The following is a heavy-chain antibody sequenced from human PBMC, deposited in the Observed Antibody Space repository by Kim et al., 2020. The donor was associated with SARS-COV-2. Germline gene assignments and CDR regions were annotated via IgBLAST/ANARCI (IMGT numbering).Heavy chain of an antibody. J-gene: IGHJ3*02. CDR2: ISSSSSYT. CDR1: GFTFSDYY. Sequence: GGSLRLSCAASGFTFSDYYMSWIRQAPGKGLEWVSYISSSSSYTNYADSVKGRFTISRDNAKNSLYLQMNSLRAEDTAVYYCARKYCSSTSCYDAFDIWGQGTIVTVSS. V-gene: IGHV3-11*06. CDR3: ARKYCSSTSCYDAFDI. D-gene: IGHD2-2*01.